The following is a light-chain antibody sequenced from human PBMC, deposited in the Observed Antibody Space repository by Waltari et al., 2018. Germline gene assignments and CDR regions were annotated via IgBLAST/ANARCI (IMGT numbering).Light chain of an antibody. CDR1: ASVSNY. CDR2: EAS. V-gene: IGKV3-11*01. J-gene: IGKJ3*01. CDR3: QLRYKWPPIFT. Sequence: EVVLTQSPATLSLSPGERATLSCRASASVSNYLAWYQQKPGQAPTLLIYEASTRATGIPARFSGSGSGTDFTLSISSLEPEDFAVYYCQLRYKWPPIFTFGPGTKVHIK.